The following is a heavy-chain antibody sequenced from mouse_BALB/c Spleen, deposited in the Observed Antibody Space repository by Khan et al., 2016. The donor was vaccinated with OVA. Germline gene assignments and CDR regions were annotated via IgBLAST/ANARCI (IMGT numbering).Heavy chain of an antibody. CDR3: ARAYYRYDGYYAMDY. D-gene: IGHD2-14*01. CDR1: GFSLSRYN. J-gene: IGHJ4*01. V-gene: IGHV2-6-4*01. CDR2: IWGGGDT. Sequence: VQLKESGPGLVAPSQSLSITCTVSGFSLSRYNIHWVRQPPGKGLEWLGVIWGGGDTDYNSTLKSRLSISKDNSKSQVFLKMNSLQTDDTAMYYCARAYYRYDGYYAMDYWGQGTSVTVSS.